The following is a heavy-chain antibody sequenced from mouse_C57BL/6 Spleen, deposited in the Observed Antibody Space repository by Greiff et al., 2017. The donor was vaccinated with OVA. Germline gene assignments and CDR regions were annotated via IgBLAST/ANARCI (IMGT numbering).Heavy chain of an antibody. CDR3: ARYYSNYHWYFDV. D-gene: IGHD2-5*01. Sequence: EVKVVESGGGLVKPGGSLKLSCAASGFTFSDYGMHWVRQAPEKGLEWVAYISSGSSTIYYADTVKGRFTISRDNAKNTLFLQMTSLRSEDTAMYYCARYYSNYHWYFDVWGTGTTVTVSS. CDR1: GFTFSDYG. V-gene: IGHV5-17*01. CDR2: ISSGSSTI. J-gene: IGHJ1*03.